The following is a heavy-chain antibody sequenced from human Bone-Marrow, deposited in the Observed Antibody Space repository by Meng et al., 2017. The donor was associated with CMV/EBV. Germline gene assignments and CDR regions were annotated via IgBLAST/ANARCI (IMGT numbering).Heavy chain of an antibody. V-gene: IGHV4-34*01. CDR3: ARSGRDIAADY. CDR2: INHSGST. D-gene: IGHD6-13*01. J-gene: IGHJ4*02. Sequence: GSLRLSCAVYGGSFSGYYWSWIRQPPGKGLEWIGEINHSGSTNYNPSLKSRVTISVDTSKNQFSLKLSSVTAADTAVYYCARSGRDIAADYWGQGTLVTVSS. CDR1: GGSFSGYY.